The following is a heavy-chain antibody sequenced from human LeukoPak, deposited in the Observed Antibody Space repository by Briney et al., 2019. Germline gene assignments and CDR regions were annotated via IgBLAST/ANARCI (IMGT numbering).Heavy chain of an antibody. J-gene: IGHJ4*02. CDR3: ARGATTGPRGGVFGY. D-gene: IGHD1-1*01. V-gene: IGHV3-53*01. Sequence: QPGGSLRLSCAASGFTDSSNYMSWVRQAPGKGLEWVSVIYSGGSPYYADSVKGRFTISRDNSKNTLFLQMNSLRAEDTAVYYCARGATTGPRGGVFGYWGKGILVS. CDR1: GFTDSSNY. CDR2: IYSGGSP.